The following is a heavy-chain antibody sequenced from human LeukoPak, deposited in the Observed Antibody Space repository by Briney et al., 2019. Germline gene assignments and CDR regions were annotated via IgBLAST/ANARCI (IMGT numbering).Heavy chain of an antibody. Sequence: SETLSLTCTVSGGSISSYYWTWIRQPPGKGLEWIGYVYYSGSTNYNPSLKSRVTISVDTSKNQFSLELSSVTAADTAVYYCAGDYGASYRFDYWGQGTLVTVSS. CDR3: AGDYGASYRFDY. CDR2: VYYSGST. J-gene: IGHJ4*02. CDR1: GGSISSYY. D-gene: IGHD3-16*01. V-gene: IGHV4-59*12.